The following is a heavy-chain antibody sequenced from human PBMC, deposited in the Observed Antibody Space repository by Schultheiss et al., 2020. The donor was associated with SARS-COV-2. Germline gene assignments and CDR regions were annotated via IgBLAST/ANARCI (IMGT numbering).Heavy chain of an antibody. V-gene: IGHV3-23*01. CDR1: GFTFDDYA. CDR3: ARGGGVGATPDY. Sequence: GESLKISCAASGFTFDDYAMHWVRQAPGKGLEWVSAISGSGGSTYYADSVKGRFTISRDNSKNTLYLQMNSLRAEDTALYYCARGGGVGATPDYWGQGTLVTVSS. J-gene: IGHJ4*02. D-gene: IGHD1-26*01. CDR2: ISGSGGST.